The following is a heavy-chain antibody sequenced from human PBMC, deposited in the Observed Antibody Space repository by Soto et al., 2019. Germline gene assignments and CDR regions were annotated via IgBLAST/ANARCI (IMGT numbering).Heavy chain of an antibody. CDR3: ARPLAGPSPRWDV. Sequence: SSETLSLTGTVSRGSITSGDYSWSWIRQPPGKGLEWIGYMYGAGLTYYNPCLKSRVGISVDKSKNQLSLNLSSVTAADTALYYCARPLAGPSPRWDVCGQGTTVNVS. V-gene: IGHV4-30-2*01. CDR2: MYGAGLT. CDR1: RGSITSGDYS. D-gene: IGHD3-10*01. J-gene: IGHJ6*02.